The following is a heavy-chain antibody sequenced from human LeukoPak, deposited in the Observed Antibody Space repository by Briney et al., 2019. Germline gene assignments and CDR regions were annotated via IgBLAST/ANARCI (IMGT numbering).Heavy chain of an antibody. CDR3: ARLSETPAYYYSSGYYFIGF. CDR1: GYTFTAYD. V-gene: IGHV1-8*02. Sequence: APVKVSCKASGYTFTAYDINWVRQAPGQGLEWMGWTNPDTGNTGSAQKFQGRLTMTRDTSISTAYLELNGLTSDDTAVYYCARLSETPAYYYSSGYYFIGFWGQGTLVTVSS. D-gene: IGHD3-22*01. J-gene: IGHJ4*02. CDR2: TNPDTGNT.